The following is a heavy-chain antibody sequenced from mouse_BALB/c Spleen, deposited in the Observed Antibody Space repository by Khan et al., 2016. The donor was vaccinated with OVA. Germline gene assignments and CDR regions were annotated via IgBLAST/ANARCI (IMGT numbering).Heavy chain of an antibody. V-gene: IGHV1S34*01. CDR2: ISCYNGAT. D-gene: IGHD1-1*01. CDR1: GYSFTGYY. Sequence: LVKTGASVKISCKTSGYSFTGYYMHWVKQSHGKSLEWIGYISCYNGATTYNQKFKGKATFTVDTSSSTAYMQFNSLTSEDSAVYYCERSQLRWLDAMDYWGQGTSVTVSS. CDR3: ERSQLRWLDAMDY. J-gene: IGHJ4*01.